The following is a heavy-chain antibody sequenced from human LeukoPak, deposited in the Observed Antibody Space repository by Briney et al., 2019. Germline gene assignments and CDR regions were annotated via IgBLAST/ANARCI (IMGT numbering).Heavy chain of an antibody. V-gene: IGHV4-61*02. J-gene: IGHJ4*02. Sequence: SETLSLTCTVSGGSISSANYYWSWIRQPAGKGLEWIGRIYTTGSTYYNHFLKSRVTMAVDTSKNQFSLRLSSVTAADTAVYYCARDGFYDSSGYYYNWVFDYWGQGTLVTVSS. CDR1: GGSISSANYY. D-gene: IGHD3-22*01. CDR2: IYTTGST. CDR3: ARDGFYDSSGYYYNWVFDY.